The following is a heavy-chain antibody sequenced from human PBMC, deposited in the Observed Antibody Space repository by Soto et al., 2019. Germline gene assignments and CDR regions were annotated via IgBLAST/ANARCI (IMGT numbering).Heavy chain of an antibody. D-gene: IGHD1-7*01. Sequence: QVQLVESGGGVVQPGRSLRLSCAASGFTFSSYGMHWVRQAPGKGLEWVAVISYDGSNKYYADSVKGRFTISRDNSNNTLYLQMNSLRAEDTAVYYCAKAPRQHWNYMVYWGQGTLVTVSS. CDR3: AKAPRQHWNYMVY. CDR2: ISYDGSNK. CDR1: GFTFSSYG. V-gene: IGHV3-30*18. J-gene: IGHJ4*02.